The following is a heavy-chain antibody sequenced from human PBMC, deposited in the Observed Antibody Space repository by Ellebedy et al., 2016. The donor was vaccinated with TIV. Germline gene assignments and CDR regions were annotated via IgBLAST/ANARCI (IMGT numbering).Heavy chain of an antibody. CDR2: VSTYTGET. CDR1: GYTFTISG. J-gene: IGHJ5*02. D-gene: IGHD1-26*01. CDR3: ERDPESGSAGRYWFDP. Sequence: AASVKVSCKASGYTFTISGMSWVRQAPGQWLEWMGWVSTYTGETNYAQKFQGRVTMNTDTSKTTVYMELRSLISDDTAVYYCERDPESGSAGRYWFDPWGQGTLVTVSS. V-gene: IGHV1-18*04.